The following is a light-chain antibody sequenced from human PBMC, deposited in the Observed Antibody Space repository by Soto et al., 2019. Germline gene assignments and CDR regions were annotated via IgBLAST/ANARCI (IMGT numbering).Light chain of an antibody. CDR1: QSVSRSY. CDR2: GAS. V-gene: IGKV3-20*01. Sequence: DIVLTQSPGPLSLSPGERATLSGRASQSVSRSYLAWYQQKPGQAPRLLIYGASSRATGIPDRFSGSGSGTDCTLTISIQEPEGCAVYYCQQYGISPRTFDQGIKVDIK. CDR3: QQYGISPRT. J-gene: IGKJ1*01.